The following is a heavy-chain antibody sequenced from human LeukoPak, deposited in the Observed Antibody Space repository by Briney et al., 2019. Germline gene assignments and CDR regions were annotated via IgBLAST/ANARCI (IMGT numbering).Heavy chain of an antibody. V-gene: IGHV3-53*01. Sequence: PGGPLRLSCAASGFTVSSNYMSWVRQAPGKGLEWVSVIYSGGSTYYADSVKGRFTISRDNSKNTLYLQMNSLRAEDTAVYYCARDRIAAAGDYFDYWGQGTLVTVSS. CDR2: IYSGGST. CDR3: ARDRIAAAGDYFDY. CDR1: GFTVSSNY. J-gene: IGHJ4*02. D-gene: IGHD6-13*01.